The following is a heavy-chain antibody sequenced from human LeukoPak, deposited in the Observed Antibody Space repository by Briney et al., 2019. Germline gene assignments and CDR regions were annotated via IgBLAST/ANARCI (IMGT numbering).Heavy chain of an antibody. J-gene: IGHJ6*04. D-gene: IGHD4-23*01. Sequence: SEPLSLTFAVYGGSFSYYFWTWIRQPPGKGLEWIGEINHSGSTTVIPSLKSRLTISVDTSKNQISLKLTSVTAADTAVYYCMRVSRIDYSGNPEGDVWGKGTTVTVSS. CDR1: GGSFSYYF. CDR2: INHSGST. V-gene: IGHV4-34*01. CDR3: MRVSRIDYSGNPEGDV.